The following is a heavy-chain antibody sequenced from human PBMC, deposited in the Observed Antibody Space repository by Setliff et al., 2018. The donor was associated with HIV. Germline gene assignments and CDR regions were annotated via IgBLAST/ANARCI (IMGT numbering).Heavy chain of an antibody. CDR3: AKGYYHDSRGYPTGPAFDI. CDR1: GGAFSGYA. CDR2: LIPILGIA. V-gene: IGHV1-69*10. J-gene: IGHJ3*02. D-gene: IGHD3-22*01. Sequence: SVKVSCKASGGAFSGYALSWVRQAPGQGLEWMGGLIPILGIAQYAQKFHGRVTISADTSTTTAYLGVSSLRSEDTAVYYCAKGYYHDSRGYPTGPAFDIWGQGTMVTVSS.